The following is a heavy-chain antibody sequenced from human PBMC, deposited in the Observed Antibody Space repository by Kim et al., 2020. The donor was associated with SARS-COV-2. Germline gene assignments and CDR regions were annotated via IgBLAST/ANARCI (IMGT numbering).Heavy chain of an antibody. CDR2: IDPDSGGT. V-gene: IGHV1-2*06. J-gene: IGHJ6*02. CDR3: ARELYDYVWGSYRTCGMDV. CDR1: GYTFIGYY. D-gene: IGHD3-16*02. Sequence: ASVKVSCKVSGYTFIGYYLHWVRQAPGQGLEWMGRIDPDSGGTNYAQKFQGRVTMTRDTSISTAYMELSSLRSDDTAAYYCARELYDYVWGSYRTCGMDVRAQGSTATVSS.